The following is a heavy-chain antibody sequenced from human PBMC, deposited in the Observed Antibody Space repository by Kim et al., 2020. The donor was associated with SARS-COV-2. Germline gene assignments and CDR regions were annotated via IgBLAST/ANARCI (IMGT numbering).Heavy chain of an antibody. J-gene: IGHJ4*02. CDR3: AREPVAVAGTFDY. CDR2: IYYSGST. V-gene: IGHV4-61*01. CDR1: GGSVSSGSYY. Sequence: SETLSLTCTVSGGSVSSGSYYWSWIRQSPGKGLEWIGYIYYSGSTNYNPSLKSRVTISVDTSKNQFSLKLSSVTAADTAVYYCAREPVAVAGTFDYWGQGTLVTVSS. D-gene: IGHD6-19*01.